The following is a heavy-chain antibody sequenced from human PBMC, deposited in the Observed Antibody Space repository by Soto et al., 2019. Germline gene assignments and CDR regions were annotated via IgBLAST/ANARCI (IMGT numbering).Heavy chain of an antibody. Sequence: KPSETLSLTCTVSGGSISSGGYYWSWIRQHPGKGLEWIGYIYYSGSTYYNPSLKSRVTISVDTSKNQFSLKLSSVTAADTAVYYCARSPSSVVVAATPGEDRYWGQGTLVTVSS. CDR1: GGSISSGGYY. CDR2: IYYSGST. J-gene: IGHJ4*02. V-gene: IGHV4-31*03. D-gene: IGHD2-15*01. CDR3: ARSPSSVVVAATPGEDRY.